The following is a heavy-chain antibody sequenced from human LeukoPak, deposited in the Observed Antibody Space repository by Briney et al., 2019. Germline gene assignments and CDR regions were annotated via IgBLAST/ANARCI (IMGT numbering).Heavy chain of an antibody. Sequence: PGGSLRLSCAASGFTFSGSAMHWVRQASGKGLEWVGRIRSKANSYATEYSASVKGRFTISRDDSRNTAYLQMNSLKTEDTAVYYCTGTGSVSAFDIWGQGAMVTVSS. V-gene: IGHV3-73*01. CDR2: IRSKANSYAT. CDR3: TGTGSVSAFDI. CDR1: GFTFSGSA. J-gene: IGHJ3*02. D-gene: IGHD1-26*01.